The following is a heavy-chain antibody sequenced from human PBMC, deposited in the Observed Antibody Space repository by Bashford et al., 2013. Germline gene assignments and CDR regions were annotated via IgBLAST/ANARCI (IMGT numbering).Heavy chain of an antibody. V-gene: IGHV1-69*13. CDR2: IIPIFGTA. Sequence: SVKVSCKASGGTFSSYAISWVRQAPGQGLEWMGGIIPIFGTANYAQKFQGRVTITADESTSTAYMELSRLRSDDTAMYYCARRVAAAGTVRWFDPWGQGTLVTVSS. J-gene: IGHJ5*02. CDR1: GGTFSSYA. CDR3: ARRVAAAGTVRWFDP. D-gene: IGHD6-25*01.